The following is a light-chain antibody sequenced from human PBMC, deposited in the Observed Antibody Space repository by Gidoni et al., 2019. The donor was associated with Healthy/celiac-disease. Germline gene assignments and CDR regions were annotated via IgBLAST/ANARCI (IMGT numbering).Light chain of an antibody. CDR3: QQSYSTPYT. V-gene: IGKV1-39*01. CDR2: AAS. Sequence: PTSLSASVGDRVTITCRASQSISSYLNWYQQKPGKAPKLLIYAASSLQSGVPSRFSGSGSGTDFTLTISSLQPEDFATYYCQQSYSTPYTFGQGTKLEIK. J-gene: IGKJ2*01. CDR1: QSISSY.